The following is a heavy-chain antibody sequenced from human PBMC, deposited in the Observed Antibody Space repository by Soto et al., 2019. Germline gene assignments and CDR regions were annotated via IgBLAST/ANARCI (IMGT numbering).Heavy chain of an antibody. J-gene: IGHJ5*02. D-gene: IGHD6-6*01. CDR3: ARDQEYSTSGLYWFDL. CDR2: ISAYNGDT. V-gene: IGHV1-18*04. Sequence: VQLVQSGAEVKKPGASVKVSCQASGYTFTSYWIAWVRQAPGQDLEWMGWISAYNGDTNYAQRLQGRVTMTTDTSTSTVYMKLKSLKSDDTAVYYCARDQEYSTSGLYWFDLWGQGTLVTVSA. CDR1: GYTFTSYW.